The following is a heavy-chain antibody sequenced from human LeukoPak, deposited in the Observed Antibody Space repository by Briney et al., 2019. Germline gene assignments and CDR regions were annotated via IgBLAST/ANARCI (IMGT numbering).Heavy chain of an antibody. J-gene: IGHJ6*02. Sequence: GGSLRLSCAASGFTFSDYYMSWIRQAPGKGLEWVSYISSSGSTIYYADSVKGRFTISRDNAKNSLYLQMNSLRAEDTAVYYCACAMAIFSDGMDVWGQGTTVTVSS. CDR2: ISSSGSTI. CDR1: GFTFSDYY. CDR3: ACAMAIFSDGMDV. D-gene: IGHD2-2*01. V-gene: IGHV3-11*01.